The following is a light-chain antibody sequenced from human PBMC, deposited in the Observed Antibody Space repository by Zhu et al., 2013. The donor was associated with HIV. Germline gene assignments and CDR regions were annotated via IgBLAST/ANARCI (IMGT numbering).Light chain of an antibody. V-gene: IGLV2-14*01. CDR3: NSHRSGTTLVL. Sequence: QSALTQPASVSGSPGQSITISCTATSSDVNTYDYVSWYQQHPGKAPKLIIYEVNYRPSGVSNRFSGSKSGNTASLTISGLQTEDEAEYYCNSHRSGTTLVLFGGGTKVTVL. J-gene: IGLJ2*01. CDR2: EVN. CDR1: SSDVNTYDY.